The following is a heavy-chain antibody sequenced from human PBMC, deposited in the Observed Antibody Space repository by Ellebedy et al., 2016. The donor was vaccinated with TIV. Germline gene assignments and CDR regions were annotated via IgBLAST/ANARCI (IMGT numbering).Heavy chain of an antibody. CDR3: ARQPPPHTDPWYFDL. J-gene: IGHJ2*01. V-gene: IGHV4-59*08. Sequence: SETLSLTCTVSGGSISDYYWSWVRQPPGKGLEWIGYIYHSETTDYNPSLKSRVSLSGDASKSQFSLQLRSVTAADTAVYYRARQPPPHTDPWYFDLWGRGTLVTVSS. CDR2: IYHSETT. CDR1: GGSISDYY.